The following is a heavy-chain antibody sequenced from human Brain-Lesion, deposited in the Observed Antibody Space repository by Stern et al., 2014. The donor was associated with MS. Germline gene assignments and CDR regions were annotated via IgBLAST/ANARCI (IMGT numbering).Heavy chain of an antibody. J-gene: IGHJ6*02. CDR2: IFNSGSP. V-gene: IGHV4-61*02. CDR1: GGSISSGGYY. D-gene: IGHD2-2*01. CDR3: ARGRVVPGFQYYATDV. Sequence: QVQLVESGPGLVKPSQTLSLSCTVSGGSISSGGYYWSWIRQPAGKGLAWIGRIFNSGSPRHKPSLKSRGPISIHTSKHQFPPRLNPMTAADTAVYYCARGRVVPGFQYYATDVWGQGTTVIVSS.